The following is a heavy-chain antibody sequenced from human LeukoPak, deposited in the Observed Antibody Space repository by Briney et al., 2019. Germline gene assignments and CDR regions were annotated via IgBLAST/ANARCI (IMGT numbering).Heavy chain of an antibody. J-gene: IGHJ3*02. D-gene: IGHD5-12*01. CDR3: ARGSGGYPGGGHDAFDI. CDR2: ISAGGYDT. V-gene: IGHV3-23*01. Sequence: GGSLRLSCAASGFAFSNYAMTWARQAPGMGLEWVSGISAGGYDTAYADSVKGRFTISRDNAKNSLYLQMNRLRAEDTAVYYCARGSGGYPGGGHDAFDIWGQGTMVTVSS. CDR1: GFAFSNYA.